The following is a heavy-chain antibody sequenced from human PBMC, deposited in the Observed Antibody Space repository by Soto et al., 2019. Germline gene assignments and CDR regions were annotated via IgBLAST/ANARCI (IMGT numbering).Heavy chain of an antibody. Sequence: GGSLRLSCAASGFTFSSYWMSWVRQAPGKGLEWVANIKQDGSEKYYVDSVKGRFTISRDNAKNSLYLQMNSLRAEDTAVYYCAREDIVVVPAAMKLLDYWGQGTLVTVSS. CDR3: AREDIVVVPAAMKLLDY. V-gene: IGHV3-7*01. CDR1: GFTFSSYW. D-gene: IGHD2-2*01. CDR2: IKQDGSEK. J-gene: IGHJ4*02.